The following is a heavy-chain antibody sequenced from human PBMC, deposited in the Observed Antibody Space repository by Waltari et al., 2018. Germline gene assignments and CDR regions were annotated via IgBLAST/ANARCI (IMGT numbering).Heavy chain of an antibody. V-gene: IGHV3-48*03. CDR1: GFIFSSYE. D-gene: IGHD2-15*01. Sequence: EVQLVESGGGLVQPGGSLRLSCAASGFIFSSYEMNWVRQAPGKGLEWVSYISRGGSSIFYADSVRGRFTNSRDDAKNSLFLQMNSLRVEDTAVYCCARELGDCRGDCLDSWGQGTLVTVSS. CDR2: ISRGGSSI. CDR3: ARELGDCRGDCLDS. J-gene: IGHJ4*02.